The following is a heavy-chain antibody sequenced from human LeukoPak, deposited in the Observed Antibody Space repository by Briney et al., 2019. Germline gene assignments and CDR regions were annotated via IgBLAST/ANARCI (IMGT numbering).Heavy chain of an antibody. CDR2: INSDGSST. CDR1: GFTFSSYW. Sequence: PGGSLRLSCAASGFTFSSYWMHWVRQAPGTGLVWVSRINSDGSSTTHADSVMGRFTISRDNAKNTLYLQMNSLRAEDTAVYYCARGRGWIYDSWGRGTLVIVSS. D-gene: IGHD6-19*01. CDR3: ARGRGWIYDS. J-gene: IGHJ4*02. V-gene: IGHV3-74*01.